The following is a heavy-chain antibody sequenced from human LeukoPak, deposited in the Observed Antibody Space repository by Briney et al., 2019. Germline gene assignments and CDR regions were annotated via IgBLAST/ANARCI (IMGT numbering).Heavy chain of an antibody. V-gene: IGHV3-53*01. D-gene: IGHD3-22*01. CDR3: ARDRRDYYDSSGYSDY. CDR1: GFTVSSNY. Sequence: GGSLRLSCAASGFTVSSNYMSWVRQAPGKGLEWVSVIYSGGRTYYADSVKGRFTISRDNSKNTLYLQMNSLRAEDTAVYYCARDRRDYYDSSGYSDYWGQGTLVTVSS. CDR2: IYSGGRT. J-gene: IGHJ4*02.